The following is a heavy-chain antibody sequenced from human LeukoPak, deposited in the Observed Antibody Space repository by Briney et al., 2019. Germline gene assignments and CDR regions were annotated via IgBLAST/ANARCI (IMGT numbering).Heavy chain of an antibody. Sequence: SETLSLTCTVSGYSISSGYYWGWIRQPPGKGLEWIGSSYHSGSTYYNPSLKSRCTISVDTSKNQFSLKLSSVTAADTAVYYCARTTYYDFWSGSWGWFDPWGQGTLVTVSS. V-gene: IGHV4-38-2*02. CDR1: GYSISSGYY. D-gene: IGHD3-3*01. J-gene: IGHJ5*02. CDR2: SYHSGST. CDR3: ARTTYYDFWSGSWGWFDP.